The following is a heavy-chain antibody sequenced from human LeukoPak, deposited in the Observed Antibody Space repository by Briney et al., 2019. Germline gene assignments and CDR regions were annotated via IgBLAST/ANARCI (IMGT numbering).Heavy chain of an antibody. V-gene: IGHV3-30*18. J-gene: IGHJ4*02. D-gene: IGHD2-8*01. CDR1: GFTFSDYG. CDR3: AKDWANGDYIDH. Sequence: GRSLRLSCAASGFTFSDYGMHWVRQAPGKGLEWVAVVSYDGTNEKYADPVKGRFTIFGDNSKNTLSLQMNSLRADDTAVYYCAKDWANGDYIDHWGQGTLVTVSS. CDR2: VSYDGTNE.